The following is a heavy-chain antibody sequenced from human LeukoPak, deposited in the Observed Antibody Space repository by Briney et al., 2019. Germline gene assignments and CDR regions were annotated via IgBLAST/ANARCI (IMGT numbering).Heavy chain of an antibody. Sequence: PSETLSLTCTVSGGSISSSSYYWGWIRQPPGKGLEWIGSIYYSGSTYYNPSLKSRVTISVDTSKNQFSLKLSSVTAADTAVYYCARYGSGSSDAFDIWGQGTMVTVSS. J-gene: IGHJ3*02. D-gene: IGHD3-10*01. CDR1: GGSISSSSYY. CDR3: ARYGSGSSDAFDI. CDR2: IYYSGST. V-gene: IGHV4-39*07.